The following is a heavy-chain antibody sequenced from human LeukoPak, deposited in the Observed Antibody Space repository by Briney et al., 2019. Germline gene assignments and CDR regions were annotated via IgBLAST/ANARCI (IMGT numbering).Heavy chain of an antibody. V-gene: IGHV4-59*01. D-gene: IGHD3-16*01. J-gene: IGHJ6*02. CDR2: IYYSGST. Sequence: SETLSLTCTVSGGSISSYYWSWIRQPPGKGLEWIGHIYYSGSTNYNPSLKSRVTISVDTSKNQFSLKLSSVTAADTAVYYCASGANYYYYYGMDVWGQGTTVTVSS. CDR3: ASGANYYYYYGMDV. CDR1: GGSISSYY.